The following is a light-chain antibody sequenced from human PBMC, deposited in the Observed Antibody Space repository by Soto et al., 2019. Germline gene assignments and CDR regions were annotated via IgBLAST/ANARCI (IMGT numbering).Light chain of an antibody. CDR2: DVS. CDR1: QSISSW. V-gene: IGKV1-5*01. J-gene: IGKJ1*01. Sequence: DIQMTQSPSTLSASVGDRVTITCRASQSISSWLAWYQQKPGKAPKLLIYDVSNLESGVPSRFSGSGSGTEFPLTSSRLHPDDFATYYCQQYNNFWTFGQGTKVEIK. CDR3: QQYNNFWT.